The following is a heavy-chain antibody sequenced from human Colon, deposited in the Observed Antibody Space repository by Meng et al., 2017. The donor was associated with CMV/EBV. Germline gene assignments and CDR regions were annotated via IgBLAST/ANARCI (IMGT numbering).Heavy chain of an antibody. CDR1: GFTVSSDY. D-gene: IGHD3-22*01. Sequence: GGSLRLSCAASGFTVSSDYMSWVRQAPGKGLEWVGRIKSKTDGGTTDYAAPVKGRFTISRDDSKNTLYLQMNSLKTEDTAVYYCTTDPPDYYDSSGYGEYWGQGTLVTVSS. CDR2: IKSKTDGGTT. J-gene: IGHJ4*02. V-gene: IGHV3-15*01. CDR3: TTDPPDYYDSSGYGEY.